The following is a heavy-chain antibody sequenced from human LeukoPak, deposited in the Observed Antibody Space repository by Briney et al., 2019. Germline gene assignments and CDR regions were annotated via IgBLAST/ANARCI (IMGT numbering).Heavy chain of an antibody. V-gene: IGHV1-69*05. Sequence: SVKVSCKASGYTFTGYYMHWVRQAPGQGLEWMGGIIPIFGTANYAQKFQGRVTITTDESTSTAYMELSSLRSEDTAVYYCARARGYSYGPADYWGQGTLVTVSS. J-gene: IGHJ4*02. CDR3: ARARGYSYGPADY. D-gene: IGHD5-18*01. CDR2: IIPIFGTA. CDR1: GYTFTGYY.